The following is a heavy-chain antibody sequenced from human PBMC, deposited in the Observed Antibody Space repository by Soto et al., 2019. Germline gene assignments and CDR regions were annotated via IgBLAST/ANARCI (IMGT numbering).Heavy chain of an antibody. D-gene: IGHD4-17*01. Sequence: QLQLQESGPGLVKPSETLSLTCTVSGGSISSSSYYWGWIRQPPGKGLEWIGSIYYSGSTYYNPSLKSRVTISVDTSKNQFSLKLSSVTAADTAVYYCAREDRYGDYVTDYWGQGTLVTVSS. J-gene: IGHJ4*02. V-gene: IGHV4-39*01. CDR2: IYYSGST. CDR1: GGSISSSSYY. CDR3: AREDRYGDYVTDY.